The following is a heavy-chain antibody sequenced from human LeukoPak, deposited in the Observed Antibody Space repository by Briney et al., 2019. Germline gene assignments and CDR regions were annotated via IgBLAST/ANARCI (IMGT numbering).Heavy chain of an antibody. J-gene: IGHJ3*02. CDR3: AREAGRMWYQLLMGAFDI. D-gene: IGHD2-2*01. Sequence: SETLSLTCTVSGYSISSGYYWGWIRQPPGKGLEWIGSIYHSGSTYYNPSLKSRVTISVDTSKNQFSLKLSSATAADTAVYYCAREAGRMWYQLLMGAFDIWGQGTMVTVSS. CDR2: IYHSGST. CDR1: GYSISSGYY. V-gene: IGHV4-38-2*02.